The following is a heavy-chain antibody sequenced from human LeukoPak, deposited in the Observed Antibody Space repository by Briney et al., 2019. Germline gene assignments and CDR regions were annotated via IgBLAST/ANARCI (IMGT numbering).Heavy chain of an antibody. CDR1: GFTFSSYG. V-gene: IGHV3-30*02. Sequence: GGSLRLSCAASGFTFSSYGMHWVRQAPGKGLEWVGFIRYDGSNKYYADSLKGRFTTSRDNAKNSLYLQMDSLKAEDTAVYYCARENWANDYWGQGTLVTVSS. D-gene: IGHD7-27*01. CDR2: IRYDGSNK. J-gene: IGHJ4*02. CDR3: ARENWANDY.